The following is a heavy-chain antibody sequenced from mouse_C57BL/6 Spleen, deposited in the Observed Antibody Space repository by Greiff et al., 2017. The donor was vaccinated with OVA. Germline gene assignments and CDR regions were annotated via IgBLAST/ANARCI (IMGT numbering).Heavy chain of an antibody. CDR3: ARSPCYEYDVGAMDY. CDR1: GYTFTSYW. D-gene: IGHD2-4*01. Sequence: QVQLQQPGAELVKPGASVKMSCKASGYTFTSYWITWVKQRPGKGLEWIGDIYPGSGSTNYNEKFKSKATLTVDTSSSTAYMQLSSLTSEDSAVYYCARSPCYEYDVGAMDYWGQGTSVTVSS. J-gene: IGHJ4*01. V-gene: IGHV1-55*01. CDR2: IYPGSGST.